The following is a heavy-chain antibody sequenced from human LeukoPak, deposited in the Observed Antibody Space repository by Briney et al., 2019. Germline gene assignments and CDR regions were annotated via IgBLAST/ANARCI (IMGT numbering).Heavy chain of an antibody. CDR1: GDTFTTYA. CDR2: INPNSGGT. D-gene: IGHD3-22*01. J-gene: IGHJ5*02. CDR3: ARDMSSGSPA. Sequence: GASVKVSCRASGDTFTTYAMHWVRQAPGQGLEWMGWINPNSGGTNYAQKFQGRVTMTRDTSISTAYMELSRLRSDDTAVYYCARDMSSGSPAWGQGTLVTVSS. V-gene: IGHV1-2*02.